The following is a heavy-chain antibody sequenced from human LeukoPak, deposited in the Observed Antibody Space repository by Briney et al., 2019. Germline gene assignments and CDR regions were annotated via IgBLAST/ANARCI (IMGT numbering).Heavy chain of an antibody. D-gene: IGHD2-2*01. V-gene: IGHV3-21*01. CDR3: ARDRIGYCSATSCFVNSYYYMDV. CDR1: EFTFSSYS. J-gene: IGHJ6*03. CDR2: ISSTRTYI. Sequence: GGSLRLSCAASEFTFSSYSMNWVRQAPGEGLEWVSSISSTRTYIYYADSVKGRFTISRDNAKNSLYLQMNSLRAEDTAVYFCARDRIGYCSATSCFVNSYYYMDVWGKGTTVTVSS.